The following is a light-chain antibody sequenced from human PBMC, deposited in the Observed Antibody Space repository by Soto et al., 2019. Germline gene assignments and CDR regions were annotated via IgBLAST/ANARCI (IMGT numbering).Light chain of an antibody. CDR1: QSVSSL. Sequence: IVLTHSPATLSLSPGESATLSCRASQSVSSLLAWYQQKPGQAPRLLIYGASTRATGIPARFSGSGSGTEFTLTISSLQSEDFAVYYCQQYNNWPRTFGQGTKVDI. CDR3: QQYNNWPRT. J-gene: IGKJ1*01. CDR2: GAS. V-gene: IGKV3-15*01.